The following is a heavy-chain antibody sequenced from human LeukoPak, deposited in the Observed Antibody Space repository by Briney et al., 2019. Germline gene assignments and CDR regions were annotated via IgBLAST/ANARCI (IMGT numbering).Heavy chain of an antibody. Sequence: GGSLRLSCAASGFTLSEHYMDWVRQAPGEGLEWVGRTRSKARSYTTEYAASVKGRFTISRDDSKNSLYLQMNSLKTEDTAVYYCARTYCSGGSCYHFDYWGQGSLVTVSS. CDR2: TRSKARSYTT. J-gene: IGHJ4*02. CDR3: ARTYCSGGSCYHFDY. D-gene: IGHD2-15*01. V-gene: IGHV3-72*01. CDR1: GFTLSEHY.